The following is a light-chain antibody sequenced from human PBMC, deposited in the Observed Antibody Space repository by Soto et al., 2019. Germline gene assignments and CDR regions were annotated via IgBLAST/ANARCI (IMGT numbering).Light chain of an antibody. Sequence: IQMTQSPSTLSASVGDRVTITCRASQGISNELGWYQQRPGKAPKVLIYGASNLQSGVPSRFSGSASGTDFTLTISSLQPEDFATYYCLQDYTYPWTFGQGTKVDI. V-gene: IGKV1-6*01. CDR3: LQDYTYPWT. CDR2: GAS. CDR1: QGISNE. J-gene: IGKJ1*01.